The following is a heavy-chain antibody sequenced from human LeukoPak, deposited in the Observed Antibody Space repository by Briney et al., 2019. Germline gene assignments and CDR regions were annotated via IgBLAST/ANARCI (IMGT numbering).Heavy chain of an antibody. CDR3: ARGDYYDSNFDY. D-gene: IGHD3-22*01. J-gene: IGHJ4*02. CDR1: GGSISSYY. Sequence: PSETLSLTCTVSGGSISSYYWSWVRQPPGKGLGWIGYIYYSGSTNYNPSLKGRVTISVDTSKTQFSRKLSSVTAADTAVYYCARGDYYDSNFDYWGQGTLVTVSS. CDR2: IYYSGST. V-gene: IGHV4-59*01.